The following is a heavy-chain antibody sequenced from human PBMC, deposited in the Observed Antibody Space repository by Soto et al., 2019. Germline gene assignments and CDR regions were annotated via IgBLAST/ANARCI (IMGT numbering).Heavy chain of an antibody. J-gene: IGHJ6*02. CDR3: ARGSITIFGVVIRYYYYYGMDV. D-gene: IGHD3-3*01. CDR2: INPSGGST. V-gene: IGHV1-46*01. CDR1: GYTFTSYY. Sequence: QVQLVQSGAEVKKPGASVKVSCKASGYTFTSYYMHWVRQAPGQGLEWMGIINPSGGSTSYAQKFQGRVTMTRDTSTSTVYMELSSLRSKDTAVYYCARGSITIFGVVIRYYYYYGMDVWGQGTTVTVSS.